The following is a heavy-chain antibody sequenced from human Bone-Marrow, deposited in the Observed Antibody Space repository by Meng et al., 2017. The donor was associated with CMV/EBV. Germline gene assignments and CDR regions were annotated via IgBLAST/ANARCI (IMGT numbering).Heavy chain of an antibody. V-gene: IGHV3-7*03. CDR3: ARATLYLAY. CDR2: INPGGTET. CDR1: GCTFSTYW. J-gene: IGHJ4*02. Sequence: LRLSCAGSGCTFSTYWVTWVRQAPRTGLEWVATINPGGTETYYVDSVKGRFTISRDNAKNSLYLQMNSLRAEDTAVYYCARATLYLAYWGQGTLVTVSS.